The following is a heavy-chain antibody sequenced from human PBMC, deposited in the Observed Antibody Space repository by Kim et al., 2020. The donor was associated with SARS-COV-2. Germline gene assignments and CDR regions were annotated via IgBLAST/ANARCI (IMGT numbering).Heavy chain of an antibody. CDR1: GFTFSSYS. CDR2: ISSSSSYI. J-gene: IGHJ3*02. Sequence: GGSLRLSCAASGFTFSSYSMNWVRQAPGKGLEWVSSISSSSSYIYYADSVKGRFTISRDNAKNSLYLQMNSLRAEDTAVYYCARDLWFGELLETTNAFDIWGQGTMVTVSS. CDR3: ARDLWFGELLETTNAFDI. V-gene: IGHV3-21*01. D-gene: IGHD3-10*01.